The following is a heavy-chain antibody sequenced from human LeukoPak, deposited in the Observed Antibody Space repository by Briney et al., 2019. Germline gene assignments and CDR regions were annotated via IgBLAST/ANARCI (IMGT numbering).Heavy chain of an antibody. CDR1: GFTFSTYT. Sequence: GGSLRLSCADSGFTFSTYTMAWVRQAPGGGLEWVSGISGNGGRTYYADSVKGRFAISRDDSKSTLYLQMNSLRGEDTAVYYCAKDFGRNLGGPGYWGRGTLVIVSS. J-gene: IGHJ4*02. D-gene: IGHD1-14*01. CDR3: AKDFGRNLGGPGY. CDR2: ISGNGGRT. V-gene: IGHV3-23*01.